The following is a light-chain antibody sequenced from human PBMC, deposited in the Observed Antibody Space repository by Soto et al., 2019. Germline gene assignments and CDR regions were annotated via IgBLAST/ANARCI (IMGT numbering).Light chain of an antibody. J-gene: IGKJ4*01. CDR1: QSVSSKF. CDR2: DAS. CDR3: HQYGDSPLT. Sequence: EIVLTQSPATLSLSPGDSATLSCGASQSVSSKFLAWYQQRPGLAPRLLIYDASIRATGIPDGFSGSGSGTDFTLTISRLAPEDFVVYYCHQYGDSPLTFGGGTKLEIK. V-gene: IGKV3D-20*01.